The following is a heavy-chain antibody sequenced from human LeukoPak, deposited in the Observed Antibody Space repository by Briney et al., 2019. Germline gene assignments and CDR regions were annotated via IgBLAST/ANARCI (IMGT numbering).Heavy chain of an antibody. V-gene: IGHV3-23*01. CDR3: AKRSLGASYYFDY. Sequence: GGSLRLSCAASGFTFSSYAMSWVRQAPGKGLEWVSAISGSGGSTYYADSVKGRFTISRDNSKNTPYLQMNSLRAEDTAVYYCAKRSLGASYYFDYWGQGTLVTVSS. D-gene: IGHD1-26*01. CDR1: GFTFSSYA. CDR2: ISGSGGST. J-gene: IGHJ4*02.